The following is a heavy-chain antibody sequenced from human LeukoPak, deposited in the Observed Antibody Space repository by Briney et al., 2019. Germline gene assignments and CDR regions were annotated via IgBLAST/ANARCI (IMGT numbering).Heavy chain of an antibody. CDR1: GYTFTSYA. J-gene: IGHJ6*03. Sequence: ASVKVSCKASGYTFTSYAISWVRQAPGQGLEWMGGTIPIFGTANYAQKFQGRVTITADKSTSTAYMELSSLRSEDTAVYYCASNYIYSSSFHYYMDVWGKGTTVTVSS. CDR2: TIPIFGTA. D-gene: IGHD6-13*01. CDR3: ASNYIYSSSFHYYMDV. V-gene: IGHV1-69*06.